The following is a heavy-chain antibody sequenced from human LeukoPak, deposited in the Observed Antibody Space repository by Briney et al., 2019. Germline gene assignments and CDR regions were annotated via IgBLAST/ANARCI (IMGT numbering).Heavy chain of an antibody. CDR3: ARGPNDVGATGHT. V-gene: IGHV1-8*03. CDR2: MNPNSGNT. J-gene: IGHJ5*02. Sequence: GASVKVSCKASGYTFTSYDINWVRQATGQGLEWMGWMNPNSGNTGYAQKFQGRVTITRNTSISTAYMELSSLRSEATAVYYCARGPNDVGATGHTWGQGTLVTVSS. CDR1: GYTFTSYD. D-gene: IGHD2-8*01.